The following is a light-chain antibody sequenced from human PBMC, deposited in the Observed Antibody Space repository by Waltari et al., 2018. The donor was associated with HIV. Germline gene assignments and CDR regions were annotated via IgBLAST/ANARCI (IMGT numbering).Light chain of an antibody. CDR1: QSVSSSY. CDR3: KQYGTSCT. Sequence: EIVLTQSPGTLSLSPGERATLSCRSSQSVSSSYLAWYQQKPGQAPRLLIYGASSRVTGIPDRFGGSGSGTDFTLTISRLEPEDFAVYYCKQYGTSCTFGQGTRLEIK. V-gene: IGKV3-20*01. J-gene: IGKJ5*01. CDR2: GAS.